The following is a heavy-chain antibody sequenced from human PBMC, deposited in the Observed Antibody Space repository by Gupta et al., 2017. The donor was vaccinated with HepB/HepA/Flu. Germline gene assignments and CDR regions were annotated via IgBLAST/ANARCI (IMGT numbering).Heavy chain of an antibody. Sequence: EVQLVESGGGLVKPGGSLRLSCAASGFTFSSHSMNWVRQAPGKGLEWVSSITTSSNYMSYADSVKGRFTISRDNAKNSLYLQMNSLRAEDTAVYYCARVTRSIVGAQRYFDLWGRGTLVTVSS. CDR1: GFTFSSHS. V-gene: IGHV3-21*01. CDR2: ITTSSNYM. J-gene: IGHJ2*01. D-gene: IGHD3-22*01. CDR3: ARVTRSIVGAQRYFDL.